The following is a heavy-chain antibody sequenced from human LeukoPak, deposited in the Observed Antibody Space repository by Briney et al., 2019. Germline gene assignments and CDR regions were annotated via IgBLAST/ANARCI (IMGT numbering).Heavy chain of an antibody. Sequence: PSETLSLTCTVSGGSISSYYWSWIRQPPGKGLEWIGYIYYSGSTNYNPSLKSRVTISVDTSKNQFSLKLSSVTAADTAVYYCARDHDFWDPDVWGKGTTVTVSS. CDR3: ARDHDFWDPDV. D-gene: IGHD3-3*01. CDR1: GGSISSYY. CDR2: IYYSGST. J-gene: IGHJ6*04. V-gene: IGHV4-59*01.